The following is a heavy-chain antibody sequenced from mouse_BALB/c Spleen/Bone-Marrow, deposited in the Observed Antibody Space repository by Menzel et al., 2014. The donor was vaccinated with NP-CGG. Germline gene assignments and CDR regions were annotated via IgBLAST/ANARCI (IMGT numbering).Heavy chain of an antibody. D-gene: IGHD2-4*01. Sequence: EVMLVESGGGLVKPGGSLKLSCAASGFTFSSYSMSWVRQTPEKRLEWVATISSGGHYTYYPDSVKGRFTISRDNAKNTLYLQMNSLKSEDTAMYYCSKDGGYDYSYYFDYWGQGTTLTVSS. J-gene: IGHJ2*01. CDR2: ISSGGHYT. CDR3: SKDGGYDYSYYFDY. CDR1: GFTFSSYS. V-gene: IGHV5-6-4*01.